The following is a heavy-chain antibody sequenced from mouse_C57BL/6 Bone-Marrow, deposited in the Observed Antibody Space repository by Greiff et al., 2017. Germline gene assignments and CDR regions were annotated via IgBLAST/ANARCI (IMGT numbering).Heavy chain of an antibody. J-gene: IGHJ4*01. D-gene: IGHD1-1*01. CDR3: AREGYGSPYYYAMDY. CDR2: IYPGSGST. CDR1: GYTFTSYW. Sequence: VQLQQSGAELARPGASVKLSCKASGYTFTSYWITWVKQRPGQGLEWIGDIYPGSGSTNYNEKFKSKATLTVDTSSSTAYMQLSSLTSEDSAVYYCAREGYGSPYYYAMDYWGQGTSVTVSS. V-gene: IGHV1-55*01.